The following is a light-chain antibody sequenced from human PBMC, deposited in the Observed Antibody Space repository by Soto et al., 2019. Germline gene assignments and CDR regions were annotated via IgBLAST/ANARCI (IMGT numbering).Light chain of an antibody. CDR3: QQLYSYPRT. V-gene: IGKV1-9*01. CDR2: TAS. CDR1: QGINSY. J-gene: IGKJ4*01. Sequence: DIQLTQSPSFLSASVGDRVTVTCRASQGINSYLAWYQQKPGKAPKLLIYTASTWQSGVPSRFSGSGSGTEFTLTITSLQPEDFAAYYCQQLYSYPRTFGGWTKVEIK.